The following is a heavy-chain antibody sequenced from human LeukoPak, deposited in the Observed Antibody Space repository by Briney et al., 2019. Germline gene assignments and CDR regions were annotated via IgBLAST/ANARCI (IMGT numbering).Heavy chain of an antibody. CDR1: DASMSHYY. D-gene: IGHD1-26*01. CDR3: ARSDRYSGTYFED. V-gene: IGHV4-59*01. Sequence: SETLSLTCTVSDASMSHYYWSWIRQPPGKGLQWIGYISYTGGTNYNPSLKSRVSISIHTSKNQFSLKLSSVTAADTAVYYCARSDRYSGTYFEDWGQGTLVTVSS. J-gene: IGHJ4*02. CDR2: ISYTGGT.